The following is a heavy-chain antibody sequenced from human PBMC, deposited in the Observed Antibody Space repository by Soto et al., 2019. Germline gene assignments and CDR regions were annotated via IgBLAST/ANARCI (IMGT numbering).Heavy chain of an antibody. V-gene: IGHV1-46*01. CDR3: ASREDCSGGSCYDAFDI. D-gene: IGHD2-15*01. CDR2: INPSGGST. CDR1: GGTFCSYS. J-gene: IGHJ3*02. Sequence: ASVKVSCTPSGGTFCSYSMSWLRQAPGQGLEWMGIINPSGGSTSYAQKFQGRVTVTRDTSTSTVYMELRSLRSEDTAVYYCASREDCSGGSCYDAFDIWGQGTMVTVSS.